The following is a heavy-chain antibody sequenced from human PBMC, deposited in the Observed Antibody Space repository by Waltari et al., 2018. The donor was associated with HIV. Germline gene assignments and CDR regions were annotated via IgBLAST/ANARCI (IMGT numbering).Heavy chain of an antibody. CDR2: ISWNSGSK. CDR1: GFTFDDYA. CDR3: AKDRGTGTTVYYYYGMDV. D-gene: IGHD1-7*01. J-gene: IGHJ6*02. V-gene: IGHV3-9*01. Sequence: EVQLVESGGGLVQPGRSLRLSCAASGFTFDDYAMHWVRQAPGKGLGGVSGISWNSGSKGYADSVKGRFTISRDNAKNSLYLQMNSLRAEDTALYYCAKDRGTGTTVYYYYGMDVWGQGTTVTVSS.